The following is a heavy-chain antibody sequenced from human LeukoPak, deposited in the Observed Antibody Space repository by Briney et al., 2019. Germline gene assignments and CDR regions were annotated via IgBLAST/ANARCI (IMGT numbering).Heavy chain of an antibody. CDR3: ARDNRRYGNYGYFDS. Sequence: GGSLRLSCAASGFTVRSNYMNWVRQAPGKGLEWVSVIYDGGSTYYADSVKGRFTISRDNSKNTLYLQMNSLRAEDTAVYYYARDNRRYGNYGYFDSWGQGALVTVSS. J-gene: IGHJ4*02. D-gene: IGHD4-11*01. CDR1: GFTVRSNY. V-gene: IGHV3-66*01. CDR2: IYDGGST.